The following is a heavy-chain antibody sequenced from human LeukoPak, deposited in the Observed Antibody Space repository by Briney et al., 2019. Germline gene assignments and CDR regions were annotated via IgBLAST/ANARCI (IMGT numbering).Heavy chain of an antibody. CDR1: GYTLTDYY. CDR2: IDPNSGGT. V-gene: IGHV1-2*06. D-gene: IGHD3-22*01. J-gene: IGHJ4*02. Sequence: ASVKVSCKASGYTLTDYYMHWVRQAPGQGLEWMGRIDPNSGGTNYAQKFQGRVTMTRDTSISTVYMELSRLRSDDTAVYYCARVGYYESSGYYEYWGQGTLVTVSS. CDR3: ARVGYYESSGYYEY.